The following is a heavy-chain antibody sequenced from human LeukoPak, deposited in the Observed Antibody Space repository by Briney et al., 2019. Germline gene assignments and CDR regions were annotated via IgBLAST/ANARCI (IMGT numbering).Heavy chain of an antibody. Sequence: QPGGSLRLSCAASGFTFSSYWMSWVRQAPGKGLEWVANIKQDGSEKYYVDSVKGRFTISRDNAKNSLYLQMNSLRAEDTAVYYCARFREYYDILTGYTARDHDAFDIWGQGTMATVSS. CDR2: IKQDGSEK. V-gene: IGHV3-7*01. CDR3: ARFREYYDILTGYTARDHDAFDI. CDR1: GFTFSSYW. J-gene: IGHJ3*02. D-gene: IGHD3-9*01.